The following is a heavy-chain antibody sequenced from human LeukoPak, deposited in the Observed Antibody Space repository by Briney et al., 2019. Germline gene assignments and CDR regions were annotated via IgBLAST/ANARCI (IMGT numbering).Heavy chain of an antibody. D-gene: IGHD5-12*01. CDR1: GDSFSGHY. J-gene: IGHJ4*02. V-gene: IGHV4-34*12. Sequence: SETLSLTCAVYGDSFSGHYWTWIRQPPGKGLEWIGEIILGGSINRNPSLKSRVTISVDTSKNQFSLKLNSVTAADTAMYYCAKSNGYGLIDYWGQGTLVTVSS. CDR2: IILGGSI. CDR3: AKSNGYGLIDY.